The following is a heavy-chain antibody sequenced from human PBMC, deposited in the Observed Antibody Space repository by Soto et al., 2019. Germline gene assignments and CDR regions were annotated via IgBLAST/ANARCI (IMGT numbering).Heavy chain of an antibody. CDR3: AREEGGYYDSSGYFDY. Sequence: GASVKVSCKASGYTFTSYGISWVRQAPGQGLEWMGWISAYNGNTNYAQKLQGRVTMTTDTSTSTAYMELRSLRSDDTAVYYCAREEGGYYDSSGYFDYWGQGTLVTVSS. CDR1: GYTFTSYG. CDR2: ISAYNGNT. J-gene: IGHJ4*02. D-gene: IGHD3-22*01. V-gene: IGHV1-18*04.